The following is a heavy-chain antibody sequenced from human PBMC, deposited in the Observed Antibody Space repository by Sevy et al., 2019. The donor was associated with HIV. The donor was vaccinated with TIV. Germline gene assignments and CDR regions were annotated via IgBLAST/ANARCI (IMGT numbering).Heavy chain of an antibody. Sequence: SETLSLTXTVSXXXISSSSYYWGWIRQPPGKGLEWIGSIYYSGSTYYNPSLKSRVTISVDTSKNQFSLKLSSVTAADXAVYYCARKESLYCSGGXCYDLYXDXXGQGTLVTVSS. CDR3: ARKESLYCSGGXCYDLYXDX. J-gene: IGHJ4*02. V-gene: IGHV4-39*01. CDR1: XXXISSSSYY. CDR2: IYYSGST. D-gene: IGHD2-15*01.